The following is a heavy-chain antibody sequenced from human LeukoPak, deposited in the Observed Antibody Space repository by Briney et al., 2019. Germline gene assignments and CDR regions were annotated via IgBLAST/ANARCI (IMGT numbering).Heavy chain of an antibody. Sequence: SETLSLTCTVSGGSISSYYWSWIRQPPGKGLEWIGNIYYSGSTNYNPSLKSRVAISVDTSKNQFSLKLSSVTAADTAVYYCTRGSIAYYYMDVWGKGTTVTISS. CDR1: GGSISSYY. V-gene: IGHV4-59*01. D-gene: IGHD3-22*01. CDR3: TRGSIAYYYMDV. CDR2: IYYSGST. J-gene: IGHJ6*03.